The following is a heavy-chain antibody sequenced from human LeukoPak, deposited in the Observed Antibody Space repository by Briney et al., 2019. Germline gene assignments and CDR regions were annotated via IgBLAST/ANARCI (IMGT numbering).Heavy chain of an antibody. D-gene: IGHD6-19*01. J-gene: IGHJ6*02. V-gene: IGHV3-23*01. CDR1: GLTFSNYA. CDR2: ISGSGGST. Sequence: GGSLRLSCAASGLTFSNYATSWVRQAPGKGLEWVSAISGSGGSTYYADSVKGRFTISRDNSKNTLYLQMNSLRAEDTAVYYCAKETAVVGWYHGMDVWGQWTTVTVSS. CDR3: AKETAVVGWYHGMDV.